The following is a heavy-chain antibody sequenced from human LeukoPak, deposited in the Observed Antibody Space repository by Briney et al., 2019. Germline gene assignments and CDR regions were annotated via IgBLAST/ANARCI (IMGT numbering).Heavy chain of an antibody. Sequence: GRSLRLSCAASGFTFSSYAMHWVRQAPGKGLEWVAVISYDGSNKYYADSVKGRFTISRDNSKNTLYLQMNSLRAEDMAVYYCASVGAARPLYFDYWGQGTLVTVSS. J-gene: IGHJ4*02. CDR1: GFTFSSYA. CDR3: ASVGAARPLYFDY. D-gene: IGHD6-6*01. V-gene: IGHV3-30-3*01. CDR2: ISYDGSNK.